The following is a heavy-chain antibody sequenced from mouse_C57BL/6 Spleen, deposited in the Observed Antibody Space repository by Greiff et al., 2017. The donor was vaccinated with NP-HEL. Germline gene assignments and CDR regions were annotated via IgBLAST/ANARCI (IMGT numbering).Heavy chain of an antibody. CDR3: ARDREGFFYFDY. CDR1: GFSFSSYA. CDR2: ISDGGSNT. Sequence: EVKLMESGGGLVKPGGSLKLSCAASGFSFSSYAMSWVRQTPEKRLEWVATISDGGSNTYYPDHVSGRFTISRDNAKNNLYLQMSHLKSEDTAMYYCARDREGFFYFDYWGQGTTLTVSS. V-gene: IGHV5-4*01. J-gene: IGHJ2*01.